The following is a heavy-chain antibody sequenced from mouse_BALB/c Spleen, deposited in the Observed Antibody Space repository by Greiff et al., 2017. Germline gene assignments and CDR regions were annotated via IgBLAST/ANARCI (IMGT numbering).Heavy chain of an antibody. V-gene: IGHV1S29*02. Sequence: EVKLEESGPELVKPGASVKISCKASGYTFTDYNMHWVKQSHGKSLEWIGYIYPYNGGTGYNQKFKSKATLTVDNSSSTAYMELRSLTSEDSAVYYCARDLYGSNLFAYWGQGTLVTVSA. CDR3: ARDLYGSNLFAY. CDR2: IYPYNGGT. CDR1: GYTFTDYN. D-gene: IGHD1-1*01. J-gene: IGHJ3*01.